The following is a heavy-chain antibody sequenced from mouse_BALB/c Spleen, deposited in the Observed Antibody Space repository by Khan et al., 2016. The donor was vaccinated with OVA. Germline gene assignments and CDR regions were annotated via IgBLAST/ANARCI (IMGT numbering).Heavy chain of an antibody. CDR3: ATLFISSPY. V-gene: IGHV1-31*01. D-gene: IGHD1-2*01. CDR1: GYSFTGYY. J-gene: IGHJ3*01. Sequence: VQLQQSGPELVKPGASVKISCKASGYSFTGYYMHWVKQSHVKSLEWIGRINPYSGATSYNQNFKDKASLTVDKSSSTAYMELHSLTSEDSAVYYCATLFISSPYWGQGLWSLSLQ. CDR2: INPYSGAT.